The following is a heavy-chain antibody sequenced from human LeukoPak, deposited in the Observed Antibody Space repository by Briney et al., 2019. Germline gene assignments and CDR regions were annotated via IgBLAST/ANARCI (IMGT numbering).Heavy chain of an antibody. J-gene: IGHJ4*02. V-gene: IGHV3-23*01. D-gene: IGHD2-2*01. CDR3: AKGTSWVVVPVAIDY. CDR2: ISGSGSTT. Sequence: GGSLRLSCAASGFTVSSNYMSWVRQAPGKGLEWVSAISGSGSTTFYTDSVKGRFTISRDTSNNTLYLEMNNLRAEDTALYYCAKGTSWVVVPVAIDYWGQGTLVTVSS. CDR1: GFTVSSNY.